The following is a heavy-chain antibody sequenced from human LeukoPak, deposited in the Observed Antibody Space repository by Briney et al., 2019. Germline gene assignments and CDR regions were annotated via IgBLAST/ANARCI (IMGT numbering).Heavy chain of an antibody. CDR2: ISSSGSTI. CDR3: DIVVVVAAPYYYYGVDV. V-gene: IGHV3-11*01. CDR1: GFTFSDYY. J-gene: IGHJ6*02. Sequence: PGGSLRLSCAASGFTFSDYYMSWIRQAPGKGLEWVSYISSSGSTIYYADSVKGRFTTSRDNAKNSLYLQMNSLRAEDTAVYARDIVVVVAAPYYYYGVDVWGQGTTVTVSS. D-gene: IGHD2-15*01.